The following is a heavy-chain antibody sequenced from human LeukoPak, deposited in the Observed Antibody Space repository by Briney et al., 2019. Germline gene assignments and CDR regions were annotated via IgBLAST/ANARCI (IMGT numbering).Heavy chain of an antibody. CDR2: INPNSGGT. V-gene: IGHV1-2*02. Sequence: ASVKVSCKASGYTFTGYYMHWVRQAPGQGLEWMGWINPNSGGTNCAQKFQGRVTMTRDTSISTAYMELSRLRSDDTAVYYCARDSFPSYYDSSGYSDYWGQGTLVTVSS. CDR1: GYTFTGYY. CDR3: ARDSFPSYYDSSGYSDY. J-gene: IGHJ4*02. D-gene: IGHD3-22*01.